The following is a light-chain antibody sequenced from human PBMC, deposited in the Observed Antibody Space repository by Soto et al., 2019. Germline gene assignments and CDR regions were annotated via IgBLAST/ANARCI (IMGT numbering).Light chain of an antibody. V-gene: IGKV3D-15*01. CDR3: QTYDKAPWT. CDR2: DIS. CDR1: QSVSSN. Sequence: EIVMTQSPATLSVSPGERATLSCRASQSVSSNLAWYQQKPGQAPSLLIYDISARATGIPTRFSGSGSGTEFTLTISSLQSEDFATYYCQTYDKAPWTFGPGTRV. J-gene: IGKJ1*01.